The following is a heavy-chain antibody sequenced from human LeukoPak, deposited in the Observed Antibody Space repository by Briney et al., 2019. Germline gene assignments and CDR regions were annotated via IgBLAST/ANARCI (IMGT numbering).Heavy chain of an antibody. CDR1: GYTFTSYG. J-gene: IGHJ4*02. Sequence: ASVKVSCKASGYTFTSYGISWVRQAPGQGLEWMGWISAYNGNTNYAQKLQGRVTMTTDTSTSTAYMELRSLRSDDTAVYYCAREYCSGGSCYWGDYWGQGTLVTVSS. CDR2: ISAYNGNT. V-gene: IGHV1-18*01. CDR3: AREYCSGGSCYWGDY. D-gene: IGHD2-15*01.